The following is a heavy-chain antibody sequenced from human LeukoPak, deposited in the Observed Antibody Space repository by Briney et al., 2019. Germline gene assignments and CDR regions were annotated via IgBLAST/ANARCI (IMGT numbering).Heavy chain of an antibody. Sequence: SETLSLSCAVSGGSIRGSARRSGVRQPPGKGLEWIGEVYHSGSTNYNSFLKSRVTISVDKSKNQFSLKLTSATAADTAVYYCSRDLGGSWIEPLEYWGQGILVIVSS. V-gene: IGHV4-4*02. CDR2: VYHSGST. CDR3: SRDLGGSWIEPLEY. CDR1: GGSIRGSAR. J-gene: IGHJ4*02. D-gene: IGHD2-15*01.